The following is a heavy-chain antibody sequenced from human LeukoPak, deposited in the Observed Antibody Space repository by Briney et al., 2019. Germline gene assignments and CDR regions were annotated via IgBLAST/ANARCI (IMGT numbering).Heavy chain of an antibody. CDR2: FDPEDGET. Sequence: ASVKVSCKVSGYTLTELSMHWVRQAPGKGLEWMGGFDPEDGETIYAQKFQGRVTMTEDTSTDTAYMELSSLRSEDTAVYYCASQIVGATWVDYWGQGTLVTVSS. V-gene: IGHV1-24*01. D-gene: IGHD1-26*01. CDR1: GYTLTELS. J-gene: IGHJ4*02. CDR3: ASQIVGATWVDY.